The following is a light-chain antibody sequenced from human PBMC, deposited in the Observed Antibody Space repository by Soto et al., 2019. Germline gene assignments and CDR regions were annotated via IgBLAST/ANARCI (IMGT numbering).Light chain of an antibody. V-gene: IGKV3-15*01. CDR1: QSVATN. J-gene: IGKJ1*01. Sequence: EAVLTRSPATLSVSPGERATLSCRASQSVATNVAWYQQRPGQAPRLLIYGASKRAIGLPARFSGSGSGTEFTLTITSLQSEDFAVYYCQQYNNWPQTFGQGTKVEIK. CDR3: QQYNNWPQT. CDR2: GAS.